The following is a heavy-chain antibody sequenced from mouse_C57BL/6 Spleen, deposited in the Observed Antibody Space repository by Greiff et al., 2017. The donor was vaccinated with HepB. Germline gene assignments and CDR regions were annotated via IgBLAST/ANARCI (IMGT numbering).Heavy chain of an antibody. CDR2: ISSGSSTI. Sequence: EVKLVESGGGLVKPGGSLKLSCAASGFTFSDYGMHWVRQAPEKGLEWVAYISSGSSTIYYADTVKGRFTISRDNAKNHLFLQMTSLRSEDTAMYYCARGVYYYGSYYFDYWGQGTTLTVSS. CDR1: GFTFSDYG. J-gene: IGHJ2*01. CDR3: ARGVYYYGSYYFDY. V-gene: IGHV5-17*01. D-gene: IGHD1-1*01.